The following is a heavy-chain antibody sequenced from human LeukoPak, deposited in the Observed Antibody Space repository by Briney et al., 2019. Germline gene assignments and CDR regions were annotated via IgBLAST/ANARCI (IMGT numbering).Heavy chain of an antibody. D-gene: IGHD5-18*01. V-gene: IGHV6-1*01. CDR1: GDSVFSNSS. CDR2: TYYRSKWYN. CDR3: VRGGQGVGHSADEAFDI. J-gene: IGHJ3*02. Sequence: ASQTLSLTCAISGDSVFSNSSWNWIRQSPSRGLEWLGRTYYRSKWYNDYVVSVKSRININPDTSKNQFSLQLSSVTPEDTAVYYCVRGGQGVGHSADEAFDIWGQGTMVTVS.